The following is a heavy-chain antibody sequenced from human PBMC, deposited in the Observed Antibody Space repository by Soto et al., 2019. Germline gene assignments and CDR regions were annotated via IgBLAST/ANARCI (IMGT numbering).Heavy chain of an antibody. CDR1: GFTFSDYA. CDR3: ARVSDDSTPEY. J-gene: IGHJ4*02. V-gene: IGHV3-21*06. Sequence: EVQLVESGGGLVKPGGSLRLSCAASGFTFSDYAMNWVRQAPGKGLEWVSSISVSGTFIYYADSVKGRFTISRDNAKNSLLLQMKRLRAEDTAMYYCARVSDDSTPEYWGQGTLVTVSS. CDR2: ISVSGTFI. D-gene: IGHD4-4*01.